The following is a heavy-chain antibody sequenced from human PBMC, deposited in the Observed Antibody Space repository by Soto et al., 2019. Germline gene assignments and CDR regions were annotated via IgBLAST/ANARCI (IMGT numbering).Heavy chain of an antibody. V-gene: IGHV1-18*01. D-gene: IGHD1-1*01. J-gene: IGHJ4*02. CDR1: GYTFTTYG. CDR2: ISAHNGNT. CDR3: ARGRYGDY. Sequence: QVHLVQSGAEVKKPGASVKVSCKGSGYTFTTYGITWVRQAPGQGLEWMGWISAHNGNTNYAQKLQGRVTVTRDTSTSTAYMELRSLRSGDAAVYGCARGRYGDYWGQGALVTVSS.